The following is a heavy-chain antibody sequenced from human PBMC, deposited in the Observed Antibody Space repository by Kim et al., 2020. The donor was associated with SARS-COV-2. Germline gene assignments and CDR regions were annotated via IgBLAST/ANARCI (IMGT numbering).Heavy chain of an antibody. Sequence: GGSLRLSCAASGFTFSSYAMHWVRQAPGKGLEWVAVISYDGSNKYYADSVKGRFTISRDNSKNTLYLQMNSLRAEDTAVYYCARDGEGSRWLGRLYYYYYGMDVWGQGTTVTVSS. CDR2: ISYDGSNK. V-gene: IGHV3-30*04. CDR3: ARDGEGSRWLGRLYYYYYGMDV. CDR1: GFTFSSYA. J-gene: IGHJ6*02. D-gene: IGHD6-19*01.